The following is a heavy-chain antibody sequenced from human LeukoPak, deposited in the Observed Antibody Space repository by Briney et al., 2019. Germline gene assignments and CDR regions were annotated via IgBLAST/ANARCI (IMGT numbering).Heavy chain of an antibody. J-gene: IGHJ4*02. CDR1: GYSFTSYW. V-gene: IGHV5-10-1*01. CDR3: ARGGHEYSSSSPFDY. Sequence: PGESLKISCKGSGYSFTSYWISWVRQMPGKGLEWMGRIDPSDSYTNYSPSFQGHVTISADKSISTAYLQWSSLKASDTAMYYCARGGHEYSSSSPFDYWGQGTLATVSS. CDR2: IDPSDSYT. D-gene: IGHD6-6*01.